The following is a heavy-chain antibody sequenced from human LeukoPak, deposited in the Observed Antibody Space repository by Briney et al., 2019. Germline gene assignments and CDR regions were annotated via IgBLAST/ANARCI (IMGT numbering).Heavy chain of an antibody. CDR1: GGSFSGYY. J-gene: IGHJ4*02. Sequence: SETLSLTCAVYGGSFSGYYWSWIRQPPGKGLEWIGEINHSGSTNYNPSLKSRVTISVDTSKNQFSLKLSSVTAADTAVYYCARHTYYYDNSGYFRRRASYFDYWGQGTLVTVSS. V-gene: IGHV4-34*01. CDR3: ARHTYYYDNSGYFRRRASYFDY. D-gene: IGHD3-22*01. CDR2: INHSGST.